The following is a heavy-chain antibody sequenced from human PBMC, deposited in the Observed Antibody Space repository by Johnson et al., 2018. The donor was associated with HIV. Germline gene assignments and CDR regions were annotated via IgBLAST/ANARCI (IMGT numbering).Heavy chain of an antibody. CDR2: ISGSGSST. CDR1: GFTFSDYY. D-gene: IGHD1-26*01. V-gene: IGHV3-23*04. J-gene: IGHJ3*01. CDR3: AKGSWALWGP. Sequence: EVQLVESGGGLVKPGGSLRLSCAASGFTFSDYYMSWIRQAPGKGLEWVSAISGSGSSTYYADSVKGRFTISRDNSKNTLYLQMNSLRAGDTAVYYCAKGSWALWGPWGQGTMVAVSS.